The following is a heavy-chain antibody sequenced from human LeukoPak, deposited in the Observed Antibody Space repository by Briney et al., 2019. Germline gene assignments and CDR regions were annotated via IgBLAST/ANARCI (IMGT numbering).Heavy chain of an antibody. CDR2: INHSGST. D-gene: IGHD2-2*01. CDR1: GGSFSGYY. CDR3: ARGLAGIVVVPAVGRRIWRRYYYFDY. Sequence: PSETLSLTCAVYGGSFSGYYWSWIRQPPGKGLEWIGEINHSGSTNYNPSLKSRVTISVDTSKNQFSLKLSSVTAADTAVYYCARGLAGIVVVPAVGRRIWRRYYYFDYWGQGTLVTVSS. V-gene: IGHV4-34*01. J-gene: IGHJ4*02.